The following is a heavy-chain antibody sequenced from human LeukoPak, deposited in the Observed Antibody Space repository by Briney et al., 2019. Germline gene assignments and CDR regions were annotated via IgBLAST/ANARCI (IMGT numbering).Heavy chain of an antibody. J-gene: IGHJ5*02. CDR1: GFSISSDDC. Sequence: SETLTLTCLVSGFSISSDDCWGWLRPPPGEGLEWIGSIYNRGSPYYNPSLKSRVTMSVDTPNNHFSLRLSSVTAADTAVSDCVRDGGFYYTASPNSWFDPWGQGTLVTVSS. CDR3: VRDGGFYYTASPNSWFDP. D-gene: IGHD2-15*01. V-gene: IGHV4-38-2*02. CDR2: IYNRGSP.